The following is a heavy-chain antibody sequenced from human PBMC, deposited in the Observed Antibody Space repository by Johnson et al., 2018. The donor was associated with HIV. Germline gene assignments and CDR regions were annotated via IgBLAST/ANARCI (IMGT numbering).Heavy chain of an antibody. CDR1: GFTFSSYG. CDR3: AKDQELGTQGGAFDI. V-gene: IGHV3-33*06. D-gene: IGHD1-26*01. CDR2: IWYDGSNK. Sequence: QVQLVESGGGVVQPGRSLRLSCAASGFTFSSYGMHWVRQAPGKGLEWVAVIWYDGSNKYYADSVKGRFTISRDNSKNTLYLQMNSLRAEDTAVYYCAKDQELGTQGGAFDIWGQGTMVTVSS. J-gene: IGHJ3*02.